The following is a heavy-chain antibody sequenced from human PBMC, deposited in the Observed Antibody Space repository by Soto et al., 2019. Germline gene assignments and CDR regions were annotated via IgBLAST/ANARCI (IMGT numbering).Heavy chain of an antibody. CDR3: AREHDYGDYFFSYYFDY. Sequence: GGSLRLSCAASGFTFSSYSMNWVRQAPGKGLEWVSSISSSSSYIYYADSVKGRFTISRDNAKNSLYLQMNSLRAEDTAVYYCAREHDYGDYFFSYYFDYWGQGTLVTVSS. D-gene: IGHD4-17*01. V-gene: IGHV3-21*01. CDR2: ISSSSSYI. CDR1: GFTFSSYS. J-gene: IGHJ4*02.